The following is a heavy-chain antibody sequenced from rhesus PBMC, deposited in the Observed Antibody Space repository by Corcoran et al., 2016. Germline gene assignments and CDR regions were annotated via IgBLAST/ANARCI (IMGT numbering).Heavy chain of an antibody. CDR2: VTPADGEP. D-gene: IGHD5-24*01. CDR1: GYTFTDYY. Sequence: EVQLVQSGAEVKKPGASVKISCKASGYTFTDYYLHWVRQAPGKGLEGIGRVTPADGEPIHAQKCQDRVPLPADTSTDTAYMELSSLRSEDTAVYYCATRWVLWGQGVLVTVSS. CDR3: ATRWVL. V-gene: IGHV1-111*02. J-gene: IGHJ4*01.